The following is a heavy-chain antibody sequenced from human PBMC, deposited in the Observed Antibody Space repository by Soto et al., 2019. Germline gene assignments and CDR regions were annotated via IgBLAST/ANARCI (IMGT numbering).Heavy chain of an antibody. Sequence: QVQLQESGPGLVKPSETLSLTCTVSGGSISSYYWSWIRQPPGKGLEWIGYIYYSGSTNYNPSLKSGVTISVDTSKNQFSLKLSSVTAADTAVYYCARDRGREDPGYYYYYGMDVWGQGTTVTVSS. CDR3: ARDRGREDPGYYYYYGMDV. V-gene: IGHV4-59*01. CDR1: GGSISSYY. J-gene: IGHJ6*02. CDR2: IYYSGST.